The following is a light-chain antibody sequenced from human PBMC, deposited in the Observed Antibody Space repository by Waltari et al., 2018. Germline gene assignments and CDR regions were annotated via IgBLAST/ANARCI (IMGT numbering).Light chain of an antibody. CDR2: DVS. Sequence: QSALTQPASVSGSPGQSLIISCTGTSGAVGPYALLSWYQQHPGKAPKLMIYDVSNRPSGISNRFSGSKSGNTASLTISGLQAEDEADYYCSSYTSIRTWVFGGGTKLTVL. CDR3: SSYTSIRTWV. V-gene: IGLV2-14*03. CDR1: SGAVGPYAL. J-gene: IGLJ3*02.